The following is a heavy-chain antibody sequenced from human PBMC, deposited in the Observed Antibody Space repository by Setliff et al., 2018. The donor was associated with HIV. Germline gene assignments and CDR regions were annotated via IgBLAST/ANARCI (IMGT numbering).Heavy chain of an antibody. Sequence: SGPTLVNPTQTLTLTCTFSGFSLSTSGVAVDWIRQPPGKAPEWLALIYWDDDKRYSPSLKSRLTITKDTAKNLVVLTMTNMDPVDTATYYCAHRGTGGYSFDYWGQGTLVT. CDR2: IYWDDDK. CDR1: GFSLSTSGVA. V-gene: IGHV2-5*02. CDR3: AHRGTGGYSFDY. J-gene: IGHJ4*02. D-gene: IGHD7-27*01.